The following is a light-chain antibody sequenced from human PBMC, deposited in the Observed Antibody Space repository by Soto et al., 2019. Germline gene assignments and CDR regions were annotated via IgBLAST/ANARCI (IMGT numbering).Light chain of an antibody. CDR2: GAS. J-gene: IGKJ5*01. Sequence: EIVITQSPATLSVSPGERATLSCRASQSISSNLAWYQQKPGQAPRLLIYGASTRATGIPARFSGSGSGTEVTLIISSLQSEDFAVYYCQQYNNRPYTFGQGTRLEIK. CDR1: QSISSN. CDR3: QQYNNRPYT. V-gene: IGKV3D-15*01.